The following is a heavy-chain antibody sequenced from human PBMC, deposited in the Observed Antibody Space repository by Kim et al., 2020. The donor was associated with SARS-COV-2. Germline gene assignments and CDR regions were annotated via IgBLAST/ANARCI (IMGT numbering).Heavy chain of an antibody. V-gene: IGHV4-39*01. CDR2: T. J-gene: IGHJ2*01. CDR3: ARHLRNWYFDL. Sequence: TYYTPPLTGRVTISVDTSKKPFSLRLSSVTAADAAVYYCARHLRNWYFDLWGRGTLVTVSS.